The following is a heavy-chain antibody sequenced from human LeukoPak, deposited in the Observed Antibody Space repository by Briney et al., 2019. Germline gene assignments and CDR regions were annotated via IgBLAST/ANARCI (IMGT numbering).Heavy chain of an antibody. D-gene: IGHD2-2*01. J-gene: IGHJ4*02. Sequence: SETLSLTCTISGGSISSSSYYWGWIRQPPGKGLEWIGSIYYSGSTYYNPSLKSRVTISVDTSKNQFSLKLSSVTAADTAVYYCARHFGGDIVVVPAAPPGTDYFDYWGQGTLVTVSS. CDR3: ARHFGGDIVVVPAAPPGTDYFDY. CDR2: IYYSGST. CDR1: GGSISSSSYY. V-gene: IGHV4-39*01.